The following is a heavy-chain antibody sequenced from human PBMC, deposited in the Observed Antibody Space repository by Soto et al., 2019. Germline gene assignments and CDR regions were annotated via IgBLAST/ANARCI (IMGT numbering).Heavy chain of an antibody. CDR2: IIPIFGTA. CDR3: ARDQAYCGGDCYSSPFHDAFDI. Sequence: ASVKVSCKASGGTFSSYAISWVRQAPGQGLEWMGGIIPIFGTANYAQKFQGRVTITADESTSTAYMELSSLRSEDTAVYYCARDQAYCGGDCYSSPFHDAFDIWGQGTMVTVSS. V-gene: IGHV1-69*13. D-gene: IGHD2-21*02. J-gene: IGHJ3*02. CDR1: GGTFSSYA.